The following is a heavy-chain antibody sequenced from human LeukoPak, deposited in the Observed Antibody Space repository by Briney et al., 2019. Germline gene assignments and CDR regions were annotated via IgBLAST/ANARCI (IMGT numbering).Heavy chain of an antibody. CDR1: GGSISSGNYY. CDR3: ARVGDYDSRTRGFGYFDY. V-gene: IGHV4-31*03. CDR2: IYYSGST. D-gene: IGHD3-22*01. J-gene: IGHJ4*02. Sequence: PSETLSLTCTVSGGSISSGNYYWSWIRQHPVKGLECIGYIYYSGSTYYNPSLKSRVTISVDTSKNQFSLKLSSVTAADTAVYYCARVGDYDSRTRGFGYFDYWGQGTLVIVSS.